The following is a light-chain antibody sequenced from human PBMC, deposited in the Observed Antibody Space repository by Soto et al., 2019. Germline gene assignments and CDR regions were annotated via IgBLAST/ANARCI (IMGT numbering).Light chain of an antibody. J-gene: IGKJ2*01. CDR3: QQSYSIPYT. Sequence: DIQMTQSPSSLSASVGDRVTITCRASQSINSYLNWYQQKPGKVPKLLIYAASSLQSGVPSRFSGSGSGTDFTLTISSLQPEDFATYYCQQSYSIPYTFGQGTKLESK. CDR2: AAS. CDR1: QSINSY. V-gene: IGKV1-39*01.